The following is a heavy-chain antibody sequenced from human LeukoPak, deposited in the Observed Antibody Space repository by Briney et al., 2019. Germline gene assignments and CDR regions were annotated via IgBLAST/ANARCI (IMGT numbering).Heavy chain of an antibody. Sequence: ASVKVSCKASGYTFTGYYMHWARQAPGQGIGWRGWINPNSGGTNNAQKFQGRVTMTRDTSISTAYMELSRLRSDDTAVYYCARGGRWLGYCSSTSCPLGDWFDPWGQGTLVTVSS. CDR1: GYTFTGYY. CDR3: ARGGRWLGYCSSTSCPLGDWFDP. J-gene: IGHJ5*02. D-gene: IGHD2-2*01. CDR2: INPNSGGT. V-gene: IGHV1-2*02.